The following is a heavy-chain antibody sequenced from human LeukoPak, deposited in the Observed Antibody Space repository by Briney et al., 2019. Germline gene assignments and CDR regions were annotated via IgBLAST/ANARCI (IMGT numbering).Heavy chain of an antibody. CDR2: IHYSGTT. Sequence: SETLSLTCTVSGGSISNYYWSWIRQPPGKGLEWIAYIHYSGTTNYNPSLKSRVTISIDTSNNQFSLKLNSVTAADTAVYYCARDFSGYAFDIWGQGTMATVSS. CDR1: GGSISNYY. D-gene: IGHD5-12*01. CDR3: ARDFSGYAFDI. J-gene: IGHJ3*02. V-gene: IGHV4-59*01.